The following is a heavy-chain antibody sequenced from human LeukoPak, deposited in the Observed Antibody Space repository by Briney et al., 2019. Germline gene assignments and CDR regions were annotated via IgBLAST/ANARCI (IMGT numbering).Heavy chain of an antibody. J-gene: IGHJ6*02. CDR2: ISGTGGST. CDR3: ARDPYGSGSYLGYYYYGMDV. V-gene: IGHV3-23*01. CDR1: GFTFSSYA. D-gene: IGHD3-10*01. Sequence: GGSLRLSCAASGFTFSSYAMSWVRQAPGKGLEWVSGISGTGGSTYYADSVKGRFTISRDNSKNTLYLQMNSLRAEDTAVYYCARDPYGSGSYLGYYYYGMDVWGQGTTVTVSS.